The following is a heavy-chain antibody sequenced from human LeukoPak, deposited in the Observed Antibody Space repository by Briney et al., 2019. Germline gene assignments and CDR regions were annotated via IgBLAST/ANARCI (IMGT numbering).Heavy chain of an antibody. V-gene: IGHV4-39*01. CDR3: ARGKIFGVVYQFDY. J-gene: IGHJ4*02. Sequence: SETLSLTCTVSGGSISSSSYYWGWIRQPPGKGLERIGSIYYSGSTYYNPSLKSRVTISVDTPKNQFSLKLSSVTAADTAVYYCARGKIFGVVYQFDYWGQGTLVTVSS. D-gene: IGHD3-3*01. CDR1: GGSISSSSYY. CDR2: IYYSGST.